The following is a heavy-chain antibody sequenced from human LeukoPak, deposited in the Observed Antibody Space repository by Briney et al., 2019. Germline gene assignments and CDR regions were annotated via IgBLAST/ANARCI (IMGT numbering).Heavy chain of an antibody. Sequence: SETLSLTCTVSGGSISSYYWSWIRQPPGKGLEWIGYIYYSGSTNYNPSLKSRVTISVDTSKNQFSLKLSSATAADTAVYYCARTYSSSLYYFDYWGQGTLVTVSS. V-gene: IGHV4-59*01. CDR3: ARTYSSSLYYFDY. CDR2: IYYSGST. CDR1: GGSISSYY. D-gene: IGHD6-6*01. J-gene: IGHJ4*02.